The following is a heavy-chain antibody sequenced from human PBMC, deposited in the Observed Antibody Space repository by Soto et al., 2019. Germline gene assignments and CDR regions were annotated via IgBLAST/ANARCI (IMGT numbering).Heavy chain of an antibody. V-gene: IGHV1-3*04. D-gene: IGHD2-2*01. CDR2: INTGNGDT. Sequence: QVQLVQSGAEVKKPGASVKVSCKASGYTFTSYAIHWVRQAPGQRLEWMGWINTGNGDTKYSQNFQGRVTITRDTSASTVYMELSRLRSEDTAVYYCARDRGIVVVPAAPDYWGQGTLVTVSS. CDR3: ARDRGIVVVPAAPDY. CDR1: GYTFTSYA. J-gene: IGHJ4*02.